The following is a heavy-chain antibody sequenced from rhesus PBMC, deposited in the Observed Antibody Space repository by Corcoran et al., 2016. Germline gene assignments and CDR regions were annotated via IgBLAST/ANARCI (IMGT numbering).Heavy chain of an antibody. J-gene: IGHJ4*01. V-gene: IGHV4-80*01. CDR2: VNGNSGST. CDR3: ARYSNYIDY. CDR1: GGSFSSYW. Sequence: QVQLQESGPGLVKPSETLSLTCAVSGGSFSSYWWSWIRQPPGKGLEWIGEVNGNSGSTHYHPSLKSRVTISKDASKNQFSLKLSSVTAADTAVYYCARYSNYIDYWGQGVLVTVSS. D-gene: IGHD2-15*01.